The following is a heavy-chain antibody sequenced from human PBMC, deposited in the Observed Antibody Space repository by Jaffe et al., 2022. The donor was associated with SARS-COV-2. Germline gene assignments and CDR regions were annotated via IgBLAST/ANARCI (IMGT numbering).Heavy chain of an antibody. CDR3: ARGFLWF. CDR2: INQDGSEK. CDR1: GFTFSNYW. Sequence: EVQLVESGGDLVQPGGTLRLSCVASGFTFSNYWMTWVRQTPGKGLQYVANINQDGSEKYYVDSVRGRFSVSRDNTKNSLYLQMSSLRTEDTAIYYCARGFLWFWGLGTQVTVSA. V-gene: IGHV3-7*01. J-gene: IGHJ4*02. D-gene: IGHD2-21*01.